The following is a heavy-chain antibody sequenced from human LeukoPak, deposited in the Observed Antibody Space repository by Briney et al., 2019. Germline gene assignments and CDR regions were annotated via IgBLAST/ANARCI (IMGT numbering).Heavy chain of an antibody. Sequence: PGGSLRLSCAASGLTFSSYAMSWVRQAPGKGLEWVSAISGSGGSTYYADSVKGRFTISRDNSKNTLYLQMNSLRAEDTAVYCCAKAGPFGYSYGCFDYWGQGTLVTVSS. CDR2: ISGSGGST. CDR3: AKAGPFGYSYGCFDY. J-gene: IGHJ4*02. CDR1: GLTFSSYA. V-gene: IGHV3-23*01. D-gene: IGHD5-18*01.